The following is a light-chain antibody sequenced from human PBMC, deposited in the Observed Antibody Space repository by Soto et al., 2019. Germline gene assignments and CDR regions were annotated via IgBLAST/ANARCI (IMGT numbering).Light chain of an antibody. J-gene: IGLJ1*01. Sequence: QSVLTQPPSASGTPGQRVTISCSGSNSNIGSNTVNWYQQLPGTAPKLLIYYDNLRPSGVPDRISGSKSGTSASLTISGLQAEDEAEYYCSSYTNINTRACVFGTGTKLTVL. CDR2: YDN. CDR1: NSNIGSNT. CDR3: SSYTNINTRACV. V-gene: IGLV1-44*01.